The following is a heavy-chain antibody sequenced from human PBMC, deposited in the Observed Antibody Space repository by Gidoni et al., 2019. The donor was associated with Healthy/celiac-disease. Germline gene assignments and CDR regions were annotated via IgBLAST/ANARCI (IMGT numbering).Heavy chain of an antibody. CDR1: GFTFSSYA. V-gene: IGHV3-23*01. Sequence: EVQLLESGGGLVQPGGSLRLSCAASGFTFSSYAMSWVRQAPGKGLEWVSAMSGSGGSTNYADSVKGRFTISRDNSKNTLYLQMNSLRAEDTAVYYCAKVPSFYYDILTGYFDYWGQGTLVTVSS. CDR3: AKVPSFYYDILTGYFDY. J-gene: IGHJ4*02. CDR2: MSGSGGST. D-gene: IGHD3-9*01.